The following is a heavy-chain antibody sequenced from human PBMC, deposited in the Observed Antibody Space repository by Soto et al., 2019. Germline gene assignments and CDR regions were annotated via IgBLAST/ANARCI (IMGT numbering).Heavy chain of an antibody. CDR2: INPSGGST. J-gene: IGHJ1*01. Sequence: QVQLVQSGAEVKKPGASVKVSCKASGYTFTSYYMHWVRQAPGQGLEWMGIINPSGGSTSYAQKFQGRVTMSRDTSTRTVYMELSSLRSEDTAGYYCAGGGGIAAVDFQHWGQGTLVTVSS. D-gene: IGHD6-13*01. CDR1: GYTFTSYY. CDR3: AGGGGIAAVDFQH. V-gene: IGHV1-46*01.